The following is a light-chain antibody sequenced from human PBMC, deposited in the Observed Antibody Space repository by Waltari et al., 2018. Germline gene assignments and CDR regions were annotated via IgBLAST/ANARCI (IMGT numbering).Light chain of an antibody. V-gene: IGKV1-12*01. Sequence: DIQMTQSPSFVSASVGDRVTITCRASQGISSRLAWYQQKPGKAPKLLIYTASTLQSGVPSRFSGSGSGTEFTLIITTLQPEDLATYFCLQAYSFPRTFGQGTKLEIK. CDR2: TAS. CDR3: LQAYSFPRT. CDR1: QGISSR. J-gene: IGKJ2*01.